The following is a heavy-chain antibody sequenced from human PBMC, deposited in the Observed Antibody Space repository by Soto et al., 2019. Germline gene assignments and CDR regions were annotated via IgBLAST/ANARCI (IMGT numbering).Heavy chain of an antibody. CDR2: IYYSGST. Sequence: PSETLSLTCTVSGGSISSSSYYWGWIRQPPGKGLEWIGSIYYSGSTYYNPSLKSRVTISVDTSKNQFSLKLSSVTAADTAVYYCARQNSGSYIFGDYYYYGMDVWGQGTTVTVSS. CDR3: ARQNSGSYIFGDYYYYGMDV. J-gene: IGHJ6*02. D-gene: IGHD1-26*01. V-gene: IGHV4-39*01. CDR1: GGSISSSSYY.